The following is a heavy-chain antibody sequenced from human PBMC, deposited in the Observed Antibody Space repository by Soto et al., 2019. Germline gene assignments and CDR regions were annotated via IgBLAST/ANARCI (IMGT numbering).Heavy chain of an antibody. Sequence: EVQLVESGGGLVQSGGSLRLSCAASGFTVSSNYMNWVRQAPGKGLEWVSVLYSGGSTHYADSVKGRFTISRDNSKHTLSLQMNSLRAEDTAVYYCARDKRTDCSGGTCYGDAFDIWGQGTMVTVSS. D-gene: IGHD2-15*01. V-gene: IGHV3-66*01. J-gene: IGHJ3*02. CDR3: ARDKRTDCSGGTCYGDAFDI. CDR2: LYSGGST. CDR1: GFTVSSNY.